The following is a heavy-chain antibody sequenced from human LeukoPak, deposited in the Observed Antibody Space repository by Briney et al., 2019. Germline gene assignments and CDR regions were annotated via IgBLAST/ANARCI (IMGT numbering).Heavy chain of an antibody. CDR2: IYYSGST. Sequence: KASETLSLTCTVSGGSISSYYWSWIRQPPGKGLEWIGYIYYSGSTNYNPSLKSRVTISVDTSKNQVYLKLTSVTAADTAVYFCAKFYFDSSGYYDVFDIWGQGTMVTVSS. V-gene: IGHV4-59*01. J-gene: IGHJ3*02. CDR3: AKFYFDSSGYYDVFDI. CDR1: GGSISSYY. D-gene: IGHD3-22*01.